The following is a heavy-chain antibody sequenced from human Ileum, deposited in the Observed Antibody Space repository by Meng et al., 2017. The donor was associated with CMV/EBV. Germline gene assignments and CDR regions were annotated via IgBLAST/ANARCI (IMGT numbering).Heavy chain of an antibody. CDR2: TRYDGNDK. CDR3: AKGRRALYGYFGMDV. Sequence: GESLKISCAASGFTFSSYGIHWVRQAPGKGLEWVAFTRYDGNDKYYADSVKGRFIISRDNSKNRAYLQMNSLRAEDTAVYYCAKGRRALYGYFGMDVWGQGTMVTVSS. D-gene: IGHD3-10*01. V-gene: IGHV3-30*02. CDR1: GFTFSSYG. J-gene: IGHJ6*02.